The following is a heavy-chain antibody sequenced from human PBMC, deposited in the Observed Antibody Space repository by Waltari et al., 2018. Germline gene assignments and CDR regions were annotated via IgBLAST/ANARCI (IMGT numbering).Heavy chain of an antibody. D-gene: IGHD6-6*01. Sequence: QVQLQESGPGLVKPSETLSLTCTVSGGSISSYYWSWIRQPPGKGLEWIGYIYYSGSTNYNPSLKSRVTISVDTSKNQFSLKLSSVTAADTAVYYCARDFSDYSSSNNWFDPWGQGTLVTVSS. CDR2: IYYSGST. CDR3: ARDFSDYSSSNNWFDP. J-gene: IGHJ5*02. CDR1: GGSISSYY. V-gene: IGHV4-59*01.